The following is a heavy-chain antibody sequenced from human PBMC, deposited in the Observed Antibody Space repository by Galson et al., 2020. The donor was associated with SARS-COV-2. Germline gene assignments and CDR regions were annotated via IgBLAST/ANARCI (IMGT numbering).Heavy chain of an antibody. Sequence: ADSVMGRFTISRDNSKSTLFLQMNSLRPEDTAVYYCAKGYCSSSVGCYYFYGMAVWGQGTSVTISS. V-gene: IGHV3-30*02. J-gene: IGHJ6*02. CDR3: AKGYCSSSVGCYYFYGMAV. D-gene: IGHD2-2*01.